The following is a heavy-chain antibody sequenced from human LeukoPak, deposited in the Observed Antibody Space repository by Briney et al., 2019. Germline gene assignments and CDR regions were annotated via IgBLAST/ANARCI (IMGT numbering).Heavy chain of an antibody. Sequence: GRTLRLSCAASGFTFSSYGMHWGPQAPGKGLGWGAGISYDGSNKYYADSVKGRFTISRDNSKNTLYLQMNSLRAEDTAVYYCAKASLPYSSSWSGAKYFQHWGQGTLVTVSS. CDR2: ISYDGSNK. CDR3: AKASLPYSSSWSGAKYFQH. V-gene: IGHV3-30*18. D-gene: IGHD6-13*01. J-gene: IGHJ1*01. CDR1: GFTFSSYG.